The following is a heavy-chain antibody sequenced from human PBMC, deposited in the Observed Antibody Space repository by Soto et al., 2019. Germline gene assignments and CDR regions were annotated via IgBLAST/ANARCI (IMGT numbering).Heavy chain of an antibody. J-gene: IGHJ4*02. CDR1: GFTFDDYA. V-gene: IGHV3-9*01. D-gene: IGHD4-17*01. Sequence: EVQLVESGGGLVQPGRSLRLSCAASGFTFDDYAMHWVRQAPGKGLEWVSGISWNSGSIGYADSVKGRFTISRDNAKNSLYLQMNSLRAEDTALYYCAKDLYGDYVYYFDYWGQGTLVTVSS. CDR3: AKDLYGDYVYYFDY. CDR2: ISWNSGSI.